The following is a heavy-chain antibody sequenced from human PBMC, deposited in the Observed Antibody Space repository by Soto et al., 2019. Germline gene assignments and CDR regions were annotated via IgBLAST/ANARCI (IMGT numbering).Heavy chain of an antibody. CDR2: INPNSGGT. Sequence: APVKVSCKASGYTFTGYYMHWVRQAPGQGLEWMGWINPNSGGTNYAQKFQGWVTMTRDTSISTAYMELSRLRSDDTAVYYCARDEVRYYGSGSYYYAPGYYGMDVWGQGTTVTVSS. V-gene: IGHV1-2*04. J-gene: IGHJ6*02. CDR3: ARDEVRYYGSGSYYYAPGYYGMDV. CDR1: GYTFTGYY. D-gene: IGHD3-10*01.